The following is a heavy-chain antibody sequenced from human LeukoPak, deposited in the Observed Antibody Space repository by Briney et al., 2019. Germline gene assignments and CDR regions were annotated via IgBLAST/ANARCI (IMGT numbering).Heavy chain of an antibody. CDR2: IIPILGIA. V-gene: IGHV1-69*02. J-gene: IGHJ3*02. Sequence: GASVKVSCKASVGTFSSYTISWVRQAPGQGLEWMGRIIPILGIANYAQKFQGRVTITADTSTSTAYMELSSLRAEDTAVYYCATIVDTRAFDIWGQGTMVTVSS. CDR1: VGTFSSYT. CDR3: ATIVDTRAFDI. D-gene: IGHD5-12*01.